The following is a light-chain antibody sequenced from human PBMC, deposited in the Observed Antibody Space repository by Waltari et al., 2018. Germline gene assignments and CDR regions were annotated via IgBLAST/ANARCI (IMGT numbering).Light chain of an antibody. CDR2: GAS. CDR3: QQYETWPPWT. V-gene: IGKV3-15*01. CDR1: QNLNSN. J-gene: IGKJ1*01. Sequence: EIVTPQSPVTLSVSPGARAPLSCRTSQNLNSNLAWYQQKPGQAPRLLVFGASTRATGIPARFTGSGSGTEFTLTISSLQSEDFAVYYCQQYETWPPWTFGQGTKVDIK.